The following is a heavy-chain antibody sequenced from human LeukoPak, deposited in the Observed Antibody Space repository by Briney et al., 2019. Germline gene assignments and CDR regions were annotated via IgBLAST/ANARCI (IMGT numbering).Heavy chain of an antibody. J-gene: IGHJ5*02. CDR2: IYYSGST. D-gene: IGHD6-13*01. CDR3: ARQGREDSSSWYVFDP. V-gene: IGHV4-59*08. CDR1: GGSISSYY. Sequence: PSETLSLTCTVSGGSISSYYWSWIRQPPGKGLEWIGYIYYSGSTNCNPSLKSRVTISVDTSKNQFSLKLSSVTAADTAVYYCARQGREDSSSWYVFDPWGQGTLVTVSS.